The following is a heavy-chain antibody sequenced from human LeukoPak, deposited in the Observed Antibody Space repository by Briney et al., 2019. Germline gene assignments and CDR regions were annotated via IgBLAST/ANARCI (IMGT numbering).Heavy chain of an antibody. D-gene: IGHD2-15*01. CDR3: AKGRCSGGSCYGRGFDY. V-gene: IGHV3-23*01. J-gene: IGHJ4*02. CDR2: ISDSGGSA. CDR1: GFTFNGYV. Sequence: GGSLRLSCAVSGFTFNGYVMSWVRQSPGKGREWVSGISDSGGSAYSTDSVKGRFTISRDNSNNTLYLQMNSLRAEDTAVYYCAKGRCSGGSCYGRGFDYWGQGTLVTVSS.